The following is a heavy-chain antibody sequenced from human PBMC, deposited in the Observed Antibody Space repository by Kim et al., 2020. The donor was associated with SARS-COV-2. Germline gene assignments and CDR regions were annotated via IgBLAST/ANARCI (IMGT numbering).Heavy chain of an antibody. Sequence: SETLSLTCTVSGGYISSYYWSWIRQPSGKGLEWIGYIHYSGTTNYNPSLKSRVTMSVDTSKNEFSLKLSSVTAADTAVYYCARAPYYYYGVDVWGQGTTVTVSS. CDR3: ARAPYYYYGVDV. J-gene: IGHJ6*02. CDR1: GGYISSYY. CDR2: IHYSGTT. V-gene: IGHV4-59*01.